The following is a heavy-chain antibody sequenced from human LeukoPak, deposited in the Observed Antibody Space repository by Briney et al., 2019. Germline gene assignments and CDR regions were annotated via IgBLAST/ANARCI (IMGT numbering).Heavy chain of an antibody. Sequence: GASVKVSCKASGYTFTSYYMHWVRQAPGQGLEWMGWINPNSGGTNYAQKFQGRVTMTRDTSISTAYMELSRLRSDDTAVYYCARTLEQLVRYWFDPWGQGTLVTVSS. D-gene: IGHD6-13*01. V-gene: IGHV1-2*02. J-gene: IGHJ5*02. CDR2: INPNSGGT. CDR1: GYTFTSYY. CDR3: ARTLEQLVRYWFDP.